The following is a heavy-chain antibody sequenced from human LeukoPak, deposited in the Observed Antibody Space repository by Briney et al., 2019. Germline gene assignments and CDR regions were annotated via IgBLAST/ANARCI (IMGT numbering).Heavy chain of an antibody. CDR3: ARDFRIAVAGYYYGMDV. CDR2: INHSGST. J-gene: IGHJ6*02. CDR1: GGSISSYY. D-gene: IGHD6-19*01. V-gene: IGHV4-34*01. Sequence: MASETLSLTCTVSGGSISSYYWSWIRQPPGKGLEWIGEINHSGSTNYNPSLKSRVTISVDTSKNRFSLKLSSVTAADTAVYYCARDFRIAVAGYYYGMDVWGQGTTVTVSS.